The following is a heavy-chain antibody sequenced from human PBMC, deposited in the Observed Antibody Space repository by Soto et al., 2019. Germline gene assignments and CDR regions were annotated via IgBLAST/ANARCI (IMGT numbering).Heavy chain of an antibody. D-gene: IGHD3-10*01. V-gene: IGHV4-59*01. CDR2: IYYSGST. CDR1: GGSISSYY. Sequence: SETLSLTCPVSGGSISSYYWSWIRQPPGKGLEWIGYIYYSGSTNYNPSLKSRVTISVDTSKNQFSLKLSSVTAADTAVYYCARVRGGAFDIWGQGTMVTVSS. CDR3: ARVRGGAFDI. J-gene: IGHJ3*02.